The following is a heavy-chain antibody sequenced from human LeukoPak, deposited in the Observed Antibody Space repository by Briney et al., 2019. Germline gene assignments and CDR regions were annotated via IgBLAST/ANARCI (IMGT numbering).Heavy chain of an antibody. CDR1: GFTFSSYW. D-gene: IGHD6-6*01. CDR3: ARRYSSSHLDY. V-gene: IGHV3-74*01. J-gene: IGHJ4*02. CDR2: INSDGSST. Sequence: GGSLRLSCAASGFTFSSYWMHWVRQAPGKGLVWVSRINSDGSSTSYADSVKGRSTISRDNAKNTLYLQMNSLRAEDTAVYYCARRYSSSHLDYWGQGTLVTVSS.